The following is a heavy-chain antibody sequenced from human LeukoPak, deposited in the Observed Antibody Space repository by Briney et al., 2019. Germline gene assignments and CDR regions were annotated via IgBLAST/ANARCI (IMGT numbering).Heavy chain of an antibody. J-gene: IGHJ3*02. CDR2: IYGDGSFT. CDR3: ARDLLGGGAFDI. D-gene: IGHD3-16*01. V-gene: IGHV3-74*01. Sequence: GGSLRLSCAASGFTFSNFWMHWVRQAPGKGLVWVALIYGDGSFTRYADSVKGRFTISRDNAKNSLYLQMNSLRAEDTAVYYCARDLLGGGAFDIWGQGTMVTVSS. CDR1: GFTFSNFW.